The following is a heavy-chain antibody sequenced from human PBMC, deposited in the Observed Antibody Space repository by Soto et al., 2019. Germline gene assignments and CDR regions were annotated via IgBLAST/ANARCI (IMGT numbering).Heavy chain of an antibody. V-gene: IGHV3-7*01. CDR2: IKQDGSEK. CDR3: ARGAYYDFWSGYSLDDAFDI. D-gene: IGHD3-3*01. CDR1: GFTFSSYW. Sequence: GGSLRLSCAASGFTFSSYWMIWVRQAPGKGLEWVANIKQDGSEKYYVDSVKGRFTISRDNAKNSLYLQMNSLRAEDTAVYYCARGAYYDFWSGYSLDDAFDIWGQGTMVTVSS. J-gene: IGHJ3*02.